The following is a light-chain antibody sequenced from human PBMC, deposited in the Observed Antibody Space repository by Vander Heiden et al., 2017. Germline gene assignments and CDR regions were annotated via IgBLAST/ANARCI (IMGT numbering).Light chain of an antibody. CDR3: MQGTQTALS. V-gene: IGKV2-28*01. J-gene: IGKJ4*01. CDR2: LGS. CDR1: QTLLHSSGKNY. Sequence: DIVMTQVPPSLSVTPGEPASISCRSSQTLLHSSGKNYLDWFLQKPGQSPQLLIYLGSTRASGVPDRFSGSGSGTDFTLKISRVEAEDVGVYYCMQGTQTALSFGGGTRLEIK.